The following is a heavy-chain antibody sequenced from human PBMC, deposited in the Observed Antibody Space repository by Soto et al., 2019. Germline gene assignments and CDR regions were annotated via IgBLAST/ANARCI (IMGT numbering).Heavy chain of an antibody. CDR2: IIPIFGTA. V-gene: IGHV1-69*13. CDR1: GGTFSSYA. Sequence: ASVKVSCKASGGTFSSYAISWVRQAPGQGLEWMGGIIPIFGTANYAQKFQGRVTITADESTSTAYMELSSLRSEDTAVYYCARDYSDRGYSYGPMVNWFDPWGQGTLVTVSS. CDR3: ARDYSDRGYSYGPMVNWFDP. J-gene: IGHJ5*02. D-gene: IGHD5-18*01.